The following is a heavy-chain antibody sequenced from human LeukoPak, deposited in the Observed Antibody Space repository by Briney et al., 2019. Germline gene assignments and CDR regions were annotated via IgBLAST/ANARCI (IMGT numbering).Heavy chain of an antibody. D-gene: IGHD5-12*01. V-gene: IGHV3-48*04. CDR2: ITSSSTII. J-gene: IGHJ6*03. CDR3: ARERGYSGDGDYYYYFMDV. Sequence: GGSLRLSCAVSGFTFSSLWMTWVRQAPGKGLEWVSLITSSSTIIQYADSVKGRFTISRDNAKNSLYLQMNSLRAEDTAVYYCARERGYSGDGDYYYYFMDVWGKGTTVTVSS. CDR1: GFTFSSLW.